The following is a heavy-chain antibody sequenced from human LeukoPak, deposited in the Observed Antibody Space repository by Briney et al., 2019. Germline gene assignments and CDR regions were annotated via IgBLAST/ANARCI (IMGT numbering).Heavy chain of an antibody. CDR2: ITGSGDST. J-gene: IGHJ4*02. D-gene: IGHD5-12*01. Sequence: GGSLRLSCAASGLTFSTYAMSWVRQAPGKGLEWVSVITGSGDSTYYADSVKGRFTISRDNSKKALYLQMNSLRADDTAVYYCAVKGGYNDWDAPFDYWGQGTLVTVSS. V-gene: IGHV3-23*01. CDR1: GLTFSTYA. CDR3: AVKGGYNDWDAPFDY.